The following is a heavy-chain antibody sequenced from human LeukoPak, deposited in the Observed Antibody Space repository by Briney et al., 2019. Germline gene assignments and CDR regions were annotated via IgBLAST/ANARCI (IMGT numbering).Heavy chain of an antibody. V-gene: IGHV1-46*01. D-gene: IGHD5-12*01. CDR3: ARRGYSGYDLGY. CDR2: INPSGGST. CDR1: GYTFTSYY. J-gene: IGHJ4*02. Sequence: ASVKVSCKASGYTFTSYYMHWVRQAPGQGLEWMGIINPSGGSTSYAQKFQGRVTMTGDTSTSTVYMELRSLRSDDTAVYYCARRGYSGYDLGYWGQGTLVTVSS.